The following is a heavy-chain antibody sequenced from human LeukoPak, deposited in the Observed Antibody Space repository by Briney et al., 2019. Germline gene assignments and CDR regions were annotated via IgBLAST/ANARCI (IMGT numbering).Heavy chain of an antibody. CDR3: AGIVGPRHDAFDI. V-gene: IGHV4-39*07. Sequence: ETLSLTCTVSGGSISSSSYYWGWIRQPPGKGLEWIGSIYYSGSTYYNPSLKSRVTISVDTSKKKFSLKLSSVTAADTAVYYCAGIVGPRHDAFDIWGQGTMVIVSS. CDR1: GGSISSSSYY. D-gene: IGHD1-26*01. J-gene: IGHJ3*02. CDR2: IYYSGST.